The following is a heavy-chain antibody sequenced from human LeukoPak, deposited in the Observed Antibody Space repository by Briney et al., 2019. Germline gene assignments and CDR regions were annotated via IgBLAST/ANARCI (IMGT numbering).Heavy chain of an antibody. CDR3: ARDIGHDSSGFDY. D-gene: IGHD3-22*01. Sequence: GGSLRLSCAASGFTFSNYAMTWVRQAPGKGLEWVSSISSSSSYIYYADSVKGRFTISRDNAKNSLYLQMNSLRAEDTAVYYCARDIGHDSSGFDYWGQGTLVTVSS. V-gene: IGHV3-21*01. CDR2: ISSSSSYI. J-gene: IGHJ4*02. CDR1: GFTFSNYA.